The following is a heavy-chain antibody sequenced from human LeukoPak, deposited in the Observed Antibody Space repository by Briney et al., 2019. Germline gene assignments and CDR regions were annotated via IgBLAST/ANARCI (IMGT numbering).Heavy chain of an antibody. V-gene: IGHV4-39*01. CDR1: GGSISSSSYY. Sequence: SETLSLTCTVSGGSISSSSYYWGWIRQPPGKGLEWIGSIYYSGSTYYNPSLKSRVTISVDTSKNQFSLKLSSVTAADTAVYYCARASRYLEWLFNGMDVSGQGTTVTVSS. CDR2: IYYSGST. CDR3: ARASRYLEWLFNGMDV. D-gene: IGHD3-3*01. J-gene: IGHJ6*02.